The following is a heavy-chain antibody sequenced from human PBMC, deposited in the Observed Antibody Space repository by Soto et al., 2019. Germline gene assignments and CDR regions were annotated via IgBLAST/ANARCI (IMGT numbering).Heavy chain of an antibody. CDR1: GGSISSSSYY. CDR2: IYYSGGT. Sequence: SETLSLTCTVSGGSISSSSYYWGWIRQAPGKGLEWIGSIYYSGGTYYNPSLKSRVTISLDTSKNQFSLKLSSVTAADTAVYYCSSGDEHSGSLPWAFDYWGQDTQVTVAS. V-gene: IGHV4-39*01. J-gene: IGHJ4*02. CDR3: SSGDEHSGSLPWAFDY. D-gene: IGHD1-26*01.